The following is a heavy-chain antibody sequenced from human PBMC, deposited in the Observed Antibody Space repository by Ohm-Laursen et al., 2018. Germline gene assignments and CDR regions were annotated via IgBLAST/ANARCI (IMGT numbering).Heavy chain of an antibody. CDR1: GFTFSNHY. V-gene: IGHV3-23*01. CDR3: AKTAYYDFWSDQRYYFDY. CDR2: ISGSGGST. D-gene: IGHD3-3*01. J-gene: IGHJ4*02. Sequence: SLRLSCAASGFTFSNHYMDWVRQAPGTGLEWVSAISGSGGSTYYADSVKGRFTISRDNSKNTLYLQMNSLRAEDTAVYYFAKTAYYDFWSDQRYYFDYWGQGTLVAVSS.